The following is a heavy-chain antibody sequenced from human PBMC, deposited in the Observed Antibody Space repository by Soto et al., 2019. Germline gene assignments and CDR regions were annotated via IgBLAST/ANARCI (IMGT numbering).Heavy chain of an antibody. V-gene: IGHV3-7*03. J-gene: IGHJ4*02. CDR1: GFTFSSYW. Sequence: GGSLRLSCAASGFTFSSYWMSWVRQAPGKGLEWVANIKQDGSEKYYVDSVKGRFTISRDNAKNSLYLQMDSLRAEDTAVYYCARGRTYYDILTGYGIYFDYWGQGTLVTVSS. CDR2: IKQDGSEK. CDR3: ARGRTYYDILTGYGIYFDY. D-gene: IGHD3-9*01.